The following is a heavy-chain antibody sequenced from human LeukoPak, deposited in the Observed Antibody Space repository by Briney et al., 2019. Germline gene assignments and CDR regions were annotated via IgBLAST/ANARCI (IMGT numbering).Heavy chain of an antibody. J-gene: IGHJ4*02. D-gene: IGHD5-12*01. CDR1: GGSFSGYY. Sequence: PSETLSLTCAVYGGSFSGYYWSWIRQPPGKGLEWIGEINHSGSTNYNPSLKSRVTISVDTSKNQFSLKLSSVTAADTAVYYCARHARYSGYDGFDYWGQGTLVTVSS. CDR2: INHSGST. CDR3: ARHARYSGYDGFDY. V-gene: IGHV4-34*01.